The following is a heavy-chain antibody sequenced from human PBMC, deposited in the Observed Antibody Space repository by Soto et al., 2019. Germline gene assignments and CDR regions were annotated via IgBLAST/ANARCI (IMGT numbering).Heavy chain of an antibody. CDR3: ARTYRYYDFWSGYPPPPWFDP. CDR2: IYYSGST. CDR1: GGSISSYY. Sequence: PSETLSLTCTVSGGSISSYYWSWIRQPPGKGLEWIGYIYYSGSTNYNPSLKSRVTISVDTSKNQFSLKLSSVTAADTAVYYCARTYRYYDFWSGYPPPPWFDPWGQGTLVTVSS. J-gene: IGHJ5*02. V-gene: IGHV4-59*08. D-gene: IGHD3-3*01.